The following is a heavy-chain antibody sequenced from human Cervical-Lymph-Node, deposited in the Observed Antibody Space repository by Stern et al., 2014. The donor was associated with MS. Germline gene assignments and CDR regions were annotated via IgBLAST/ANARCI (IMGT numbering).Heavy chain of an antibody. D-gene: IGHD2-2*02. CDR3: ARGPYCSSTSCYSNGYHFYGLDV. J-gene: IGHJ6*02. CDR2: ISGYNGDT. V-gene: IGHV1-18*01. Sequence: QVQLVQSGAEVRKPGASVTVSCRASGYTFTSFGISWVRRAPGQGLEWMGWISGYNGDTKYPQKFQGRVMLTTDTSSSTASMDMTSLRSDDTAMYYCARGPYCSSTSCYSNGYHFYGLDVWGQGTTVTVSS. CDR1: GYTFTSFG.